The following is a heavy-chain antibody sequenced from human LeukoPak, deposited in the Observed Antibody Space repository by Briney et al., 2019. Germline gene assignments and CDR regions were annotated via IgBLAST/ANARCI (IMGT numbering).Heavy chain of an antibody. J-gene: IGHJ4*02. D-gene: IGHD6-19*01. CDR1: GYTFTGYY. V-gene: IGHV1-2*04. CDR3: ARGHRIAVAGFFDY. Sequence: GASVKVSCKASGYTFTGYYMHWVRQAPGQGLEWMGWINPNSGGTNYAQKFQGWVTMTRDTSISTTYMELSRLRSDDTAVYYCARGHRIAVAGFFDYWGQGTLVTVSS. CDR2: INPNSGGT.